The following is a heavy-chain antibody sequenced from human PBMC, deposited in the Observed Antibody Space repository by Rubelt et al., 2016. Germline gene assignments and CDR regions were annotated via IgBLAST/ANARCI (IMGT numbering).Heavy chain of an antibody. CDR3: GREVVGVGDAGGEDA. D-gene: IGHD2-15*01. CDR1: GGSISSSSYY. Sequence: QLQLQESGPGLVKPSETLSLTCTVSGGSISSSSYYWCWIRQPPGKGLEWIGSIYYSGSTYYNPSLKCRCTIAVCCSKNRVFLKLRSVTSSEAAEEYWGREVVGVGDAGGEDAWGQGTMVTV. V-gene: IGHV4-39*07. CDR2: IYYSGST. J-gene: IGHJ5*02.